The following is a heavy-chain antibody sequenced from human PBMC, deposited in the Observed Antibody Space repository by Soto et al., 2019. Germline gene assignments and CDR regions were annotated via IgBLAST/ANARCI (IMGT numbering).Heavy chain of an antibody. CDR2: ISGSGGST. Sequence: GGSLRLSCAASGFTFSSYAMSWVRQAPGKGLEWVSAISGSGGSTYYADSVKGRFTIARDNSKNTLYLQMNSLRAEDTAVDYCAKVQYCYDSSGDDAFDIWGQGTMVTVSS. D-gene: IGHD3-22*01. CDR3: AKVQYCYDSSGDDAFDI. V-gene: IGHV3-23*01. J-gene: IGHJ3*02. CDR1: GFTFSSYA.